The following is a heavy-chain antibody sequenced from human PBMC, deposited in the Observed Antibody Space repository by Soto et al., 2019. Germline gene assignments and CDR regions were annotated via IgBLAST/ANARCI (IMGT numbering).Heavy chain of an antibody. CDR1: GFTFSSYA. V-gene: IGHV3-30-3*01. CDR3: ARDINAGYYDSSGYYDYYYYYYGMDV. J-gene: IGHJ6*02. D-gene: IGHD3-22*01. Sequence: PGGSLGLSCAASGFTFSSYAMPWVRKAPGKGLEWVAVISYDGSNKYYADSVKGRFTISRDNSKNTLYLQMNSLRAEDTAVYYCARDINAGYYDSSGYYDYYYYYYGMDVWGQGTTVTVSS. CDR2: ISYDGSNK.